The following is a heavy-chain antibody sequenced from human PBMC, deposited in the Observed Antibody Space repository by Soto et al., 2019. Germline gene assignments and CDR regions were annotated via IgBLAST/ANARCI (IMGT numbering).Heavy chain of an antibody. CDR1: GGSISSSSYY. V-gene: IGHV4-39*01. J-gene: IGHJ6*02. CDR3: ARQAAAWYDILTDNFDYYGMDV. CDR2: IYYSGGT. Sequence: KTSETLSLTCTVSGGSISSSSYYWGWIRQPPGKGLEWIGSIYYSGGTYYNPSLKSRVTISVDTSKNQFSLKLSSVTAADTAVYYCARQAAAWYDILTDNFDYYGMDVWGQGTTVTVSS. D-gene: IGHD3-9*01.